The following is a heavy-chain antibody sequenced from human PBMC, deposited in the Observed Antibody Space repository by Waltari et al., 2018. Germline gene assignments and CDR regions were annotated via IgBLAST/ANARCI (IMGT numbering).Heavy chain of an antibody. V-gene: IGHV4-38-2*02. D-gene: IGHD2-2*01. Sequence: QVQLQESGPGLVKPSETLSLTCTVSGYSISSGYYWGWIRQPPGKGLEWIGSIYHSGRTYYNPSLKSRVTISVDTSKNQFSLKLSSVTAANTAVYYCARHKGVPTWDYWGQGTLVTVSS. CDR3: ARHKGVPTWDY. CDR1: GYSISSGYY. J-gene: IGHJ4*02. CDR2: IYHSGRT.